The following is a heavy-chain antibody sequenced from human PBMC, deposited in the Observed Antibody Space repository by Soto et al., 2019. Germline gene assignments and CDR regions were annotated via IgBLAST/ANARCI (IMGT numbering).Heavy chain of an antibody. Sequence: GASVKVSCKASGYTFNTYYMHWVRQAPGQGLEWMGIINPRVGTTDYAQRFQGRVTMTRDTSTSTVYMELRGLRSEDTAVYYCATDVSIFNAAYYYAMDVWGRGTTVTVSS. D-gene: IGHD2-21*01. J-gene: IGHJ6*02. CDR1: GYTFNTYY. CDR2: INPRVGTT. CDR3: ATDVSIFNAAYYYAMDV. V-gene: IGHV1-46*02.